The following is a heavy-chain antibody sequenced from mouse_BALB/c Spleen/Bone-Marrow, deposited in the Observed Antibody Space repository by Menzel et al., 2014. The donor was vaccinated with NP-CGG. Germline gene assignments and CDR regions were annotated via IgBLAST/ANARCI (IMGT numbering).Heavy chain of an antibody. Sequence: EVQLVESGGGLVKPGGSLKLSCAASGFTFSSYAMSWVRQTPEKRLEWAATISSGGSYTYYPDSVKGRFTISRDNAKNTLYLQMSSLRSEDTAMYYCARKSYYDYDGRPWFAYWGQGTLVTVSA. J-gene: IGHJ3*01. D-gene: IGHD2-4*01. V-gene: IGHV5-9-3*01. CDR1: GFTFSSYA. CDR3: ARKSYYDYDGRPWFAY. CDR2: ISSGGSYT.